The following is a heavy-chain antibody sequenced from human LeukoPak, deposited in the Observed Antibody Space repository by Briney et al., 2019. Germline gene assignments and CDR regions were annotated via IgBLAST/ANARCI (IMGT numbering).Heavy chain of an antibody. D-gene: IGHD5-12*01. Sequence: PSETLSLTCTVSGGSISSSSYYWGWIRQPAGKGLEWIGSIYYSGSTYYNPSLKSRVTISVDTSKNQFSLKLSSVTAADTAVYYCARGRYSGYSYYYYYMDVWGKGTTVTVSS. V-gene: IGHV4-39*01. J-gene: IGHJ6*03. CDR1: GGSISSSSYY. CDR2: IYYSGST. CDR3: ARGRYSGYSYYYYYMDV.